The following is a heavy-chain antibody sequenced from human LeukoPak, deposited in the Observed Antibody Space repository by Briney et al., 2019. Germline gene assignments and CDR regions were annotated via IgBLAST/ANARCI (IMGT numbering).Heavy chain of an antibody. D-gene: IGHD2-2*01. Sequence: ASVKVSCKASGYTFTGYYMHWVRQAPGQGLEWMGWINPNSGGTNNAQKFQGRVTMTRDTSISTAYMELSRLRSDDTAVYYCARVGYCSSTSCYDWFDPWGQGTLVTVSS. V-gene: IGHV1-2*02. CDR1: GYTFTGYY. CDR3: ARVGYCSSTSCYDWFDP. J-gene: IGHJ5*02. CDR2: INPNSGGT.